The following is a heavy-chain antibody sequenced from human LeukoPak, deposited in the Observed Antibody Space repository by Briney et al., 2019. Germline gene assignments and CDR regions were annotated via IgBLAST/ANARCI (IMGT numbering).Heavy chain of an antibody. CDR1: GYTFTDYY. J-gene: IGHJ4*02. V-gene: IGHV1-2*02. D-gene: IGHD6-13*01. Sequence: GASVKVSRKASGYTFTDYYMHWVRQAPGQGLEWMGWIKPNSAATSYAQEFQGRVTMTRDTSISTAYMELSNLRSDDTAVYYCARVQLGIKKPDYWGQGTLVTVSS. CDR2: IKPNSAAT. CDR3: ARVQLGIKKPDY.